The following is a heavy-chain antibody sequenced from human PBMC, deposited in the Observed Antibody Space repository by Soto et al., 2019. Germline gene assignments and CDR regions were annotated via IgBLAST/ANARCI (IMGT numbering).Heavy chain of an antibody. CDR3: ARTRFSGYNKQFDY. CDR2: TYYRSKWYN. J-gene: IGHJ4*02. V-gene: IGHV6-1*01. D-gene: IGHD1-1*01. CDR1: GDSVSSNSAA. Sequence: SQTLSLTCAISGDSVSSNSAAWNWSRQSPSRGLEWLGRTYYRSKWYNDYAVSVKSRITINPDTSKNQFSLQLNSVTPEDTATYYCARTRFSGYNKQFDYWGQGTLVTVS.